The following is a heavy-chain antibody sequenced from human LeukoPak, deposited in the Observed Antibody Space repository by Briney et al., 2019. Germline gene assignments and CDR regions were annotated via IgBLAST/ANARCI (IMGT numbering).Heavy chain of an antibody. J-gene: IGHJ5*01. CDR2: VYSSGST. D-gene: IGHD1-14*01. Sequence: SETLSLTCTVSGASISSYYWSWIRQPAGKGLGWIGRVYSSGSTNYNPSLKSRVTMSEDTSKNQFSLKLRSVTAADTAVYYCARDPDGYNWFDSWGQGPQVTVST. CDR3: ARDPDGYNWFDS. V-gene: IGHV4-4*07. CDR1: GASISSYY.